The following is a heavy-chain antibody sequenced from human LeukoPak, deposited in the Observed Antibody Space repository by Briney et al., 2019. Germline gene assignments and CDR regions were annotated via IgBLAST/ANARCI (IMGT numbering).Heavy chain of an antibody. D-gene: IGHD1-26*01. V-gene: IGHV4-39*07. Sequence: SETLSLTCTVSGGSISSSRYYWDWIRPPPGKGLEWIGSIYYSGSTYYNPSLKSRVTISVDTSKNQFSLKLSSVTAADTAVYYCARLGSTDAFDIWGQGTMVTVSS. CDR1: GGSISSSRYY. CDR3: ARLGSTDAFDI. CDR2: IYYSGST. J-gene: IGHJ3*02.